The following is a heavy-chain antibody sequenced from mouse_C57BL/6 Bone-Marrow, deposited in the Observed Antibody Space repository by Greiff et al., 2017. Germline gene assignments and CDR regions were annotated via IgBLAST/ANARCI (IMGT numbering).Heavy chain of an antibody. CDR1: GFNIKDYY. CDR2: IDPEDGET. Sequence: VQLKESGAELVKPGASVKLSCTASGFNIKDYYMHWVKQRTEQGLEWIGRIDPEDGETKYAPKFPGKATITADTSSNTAYLQRRSLTSEDTAVYYGARAGTGTWGWYFDVWGTGTTVTVSS. V-gene: IGHV14-2*01. CDR3: ARAGTGTWGWYFDV. D-gene: IGHD4-1*01. J-gene: IGHJ1*03.